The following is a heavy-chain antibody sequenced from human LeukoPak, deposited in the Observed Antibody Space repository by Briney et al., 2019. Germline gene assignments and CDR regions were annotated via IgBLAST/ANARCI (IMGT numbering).Heavy chain of an antibody. CDR3: AKVKEGRTDYTYMDV. V-gene: IGHV3-9*01. D-gene: IGHD1-14*01. J-gene: IGHJ6*03. CDR1: GFTFDDYA. Sequence: GGSLRLSCAVSGFTFDDYAMHWVRHAPGKGLEWVSVISWKSGSGSIGYADSVKGRFTISRDNAKNALYLQMNSLRAEDTALYYCAKVKEGRTDYTYMDVWGKGTTVAVSS. CDR2: ISWKSGSGSI.